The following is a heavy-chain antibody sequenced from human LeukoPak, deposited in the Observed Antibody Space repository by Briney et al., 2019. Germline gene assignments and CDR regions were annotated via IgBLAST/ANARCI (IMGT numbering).Heavy chain of an antibody. CDR3: AKEAVLLWFGELYFDY. Sequence: PGRSLRLSCAASGFTFSSYGMHWVRQAPGEGLEWVAVISYDGSNKYYADSVKGRFTISRDNSKNTLYLQMNSLRAEDTAVYYCAKEAVLLWFGELYFDYWGQGTLVTVSS. CDR1: GFTFSSYG. D-gene: IGHD3-10*01. J-gene: IGHJ4*02. V-gene: IGHV3-30*18. CDR2: ISYDGSNK.